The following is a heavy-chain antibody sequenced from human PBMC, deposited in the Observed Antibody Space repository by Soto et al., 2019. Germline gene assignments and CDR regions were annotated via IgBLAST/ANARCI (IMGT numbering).Heavy chain of an antibody. Sequence: QVQLQESGPGLVKPSQTLSLTSTVSGGSISSGGYYCSWIRQHPGKGLEWIGYIYYSGSTYYNPSLESRVIISGDTSKNQYSLKLSSVTAADTGVYYCARAQHQLAPGSSIFVYWGQVTLVTVSS. J-gene: IGHJ4*02. V-gene: IGHV4-31*03. CDR3: ARAQHQLAPGSSIFVY. CDR2: IYYSGST. CDR1: GGSISSGGYY. D-gene: IGHD6-13*01.